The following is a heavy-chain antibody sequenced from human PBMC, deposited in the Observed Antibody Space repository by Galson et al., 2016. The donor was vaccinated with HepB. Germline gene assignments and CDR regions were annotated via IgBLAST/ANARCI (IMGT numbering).Heavy chain of an antibody. CDR1: GDTFSIYV. Sequence: SVKVSCKASGDTFSIYVMSRVRQTPGQGLEWMGDIIPMFGTSNYAQKFQGRVTISADKSTSTAYLELSSLRSEDTAVYYCARGFGLRDCSGGRCYNFNYWGQGTLVTVSS. J-gene: IGHJ4*02. D-gene: IGHD2-15*01. CDR3: ARGFGLRDCSGGRCYNFNY. V-gene: IGHV1-69*06. CDR2: IIPMFGTS.